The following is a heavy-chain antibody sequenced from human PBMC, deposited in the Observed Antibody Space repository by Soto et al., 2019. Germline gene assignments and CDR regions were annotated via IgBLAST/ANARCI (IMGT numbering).Heavy chain of an antibody. CDR2: ISYDGSNK. CDR3: ARESRITIFGVVIIHHAFDI. CDR1: GFTFSSYA. D-gene: IGHD3-3*01. V-gene: IGHV3-30-3*01. Sequence: GGSLRLSCAASGFTFSSYAMHWVRQAPGKGLEWVAVISYDGSNKYYADSVKGRFTISRDNSKNTLYLQMNSLRAEDTAVYYCARESRITIFGVVIIHHAFDIWGQGTMVTVSS. J-gene: IGHJ3*02.